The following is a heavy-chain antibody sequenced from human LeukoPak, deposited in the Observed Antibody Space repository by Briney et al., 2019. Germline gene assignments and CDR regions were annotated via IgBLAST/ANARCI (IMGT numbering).Heavy chain of an antibody. J-gene: IGHJ4*02. CDR2: ISRNGVAT. Sequence: QSGGSLRLSCAASGLTFGDYTMNWVRQAPGKGLEWVALISRNGVATKYADSVRGRFTISRDNSKNSLYLQMNSLRTEDSALYYCARVGGGLDYWGQGTLVTVSS. CDR3: ARVGGGLDY. V-gene: IGHV3-43*01. D-gene: IGHD3-16*01. CDR1: GLTFGDYT.